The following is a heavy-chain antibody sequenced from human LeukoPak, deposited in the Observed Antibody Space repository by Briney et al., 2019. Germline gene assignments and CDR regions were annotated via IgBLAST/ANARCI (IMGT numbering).Heavy chain of an antibody. CDR3: AKDDVPIAVAGKFDY. D-gene: IGHD6-19*01. CDR1: GFTFSSYA. J-gene: IGHJ4*02. CDR2: FSGSGGST. Sequence: PGGSLRLSCAASGFTFSSYAMSWVRQAPGKGLEWVSAFSGSGGSTYYADSVKGRFTISRDNSKNTLYLQMNSLRAEDTAVYYCAKDDVPIAVAGKFDYWGQGTLVTVSS. V-gene: IGHV3-23*01.